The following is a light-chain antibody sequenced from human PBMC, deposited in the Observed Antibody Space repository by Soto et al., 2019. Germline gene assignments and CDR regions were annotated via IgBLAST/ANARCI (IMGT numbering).Light chain of an antibody. V-gene: IGLV2-14*01. CDR1: SGDVGGYNF. J-gene: IGLJ3*02. CDR2: EVT. Sequence: QSALTQPASVSGSPGQSITISCTGTSGDVGGYNFVSWYQQHPGEGPKLIIYEVTNRPSGVSDRFSGSKSGYTASLTISGLQADDEGDYYCRSYSSKSTPVFGGGTKVTVL. CDR3: RSYSSKSTPV.